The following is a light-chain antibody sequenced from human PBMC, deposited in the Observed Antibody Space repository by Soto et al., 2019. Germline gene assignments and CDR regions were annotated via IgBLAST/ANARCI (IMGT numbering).Light chain of an antibody. J-gene: IGKJ2*01. CDR1: QSVSSY. CDR3: QQRSNWPMYT. V-gene: IGKV3-11*01. Sequence: EIVLTQSPATLSLSPGERATLSCRASQSVSSYLAWYQQKPGQAPRLLIYDASNRATGIPARFSGSGSGTDFTLTIISIEPEDFAVYYCQQRSNWPMYTFGQGTKLEIK. CDR2: DAS.